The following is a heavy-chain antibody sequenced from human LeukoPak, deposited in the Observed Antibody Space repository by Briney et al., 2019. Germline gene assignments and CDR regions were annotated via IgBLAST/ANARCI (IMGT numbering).Heavy chain of an antibody. CDR3: ARHGRYCSGGSCYSLDY. D-gene: IGHD2-15*01. J-gene: IGHJ4*02. Sequence: KTSETLSLTCTVSGGSTSSYYWSWIRQPPGKGLEWLGYIYYSGSTNYNPSHKSRVTISVDTSKNQFSLRLSSVTAADTAVYYCARHGRYCSGGSCYSLDYWGQGTLVTVSS. CDR2: IYYSGST. V-gene: IGHV4-59*08. CDR1: GGSTSSYY.